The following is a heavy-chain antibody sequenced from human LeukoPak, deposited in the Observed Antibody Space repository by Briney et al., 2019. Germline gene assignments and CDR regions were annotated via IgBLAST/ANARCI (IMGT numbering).Heavy chain of an antibody. CDR1: GFTVSSNY. Sequence: AGGSLRLSCAASGFTVSSNYMSWVRQAPGKGLEWVSSISGGGESTYYADSVKGRFTVSRDNSKNTLYLQINSLRGEDTAVYYCAKGKYSSGGVPDYWGQGTLVTVSS. D-gene: IGHD6-19*01. J-gene: IGHJ4*02. V-gene: IGHV3-23*01. CDR2: ISGGGEST. CDR3: AKGKYSSGGVPDY.